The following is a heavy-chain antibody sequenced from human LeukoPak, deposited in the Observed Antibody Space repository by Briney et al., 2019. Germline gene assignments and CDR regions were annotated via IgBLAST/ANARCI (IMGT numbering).Heavy chain of an antibody. Sequence: GGSLRLSCAASGFTFSSYAMHWVRQAPGKGLEWVAVIPYDGSNKYYADSVKGRFTISRDNSKKTLYLQMNSLRAEDTAVYYCARPHLPVHIAAAVTPFDYWGQGTLVTVSS. CDR1: GFTFSSYA. J-gene: IGHJ4*02. CDR2: IPYDGSNK. D-gene: IGHD6-13*01. CDR3: ARPHLPVHIAAAVTPFDY. V-gene: IGHV3-30*04.